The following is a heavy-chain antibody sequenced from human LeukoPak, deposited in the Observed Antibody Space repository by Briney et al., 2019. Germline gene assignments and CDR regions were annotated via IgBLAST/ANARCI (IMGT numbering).Heavy chain of an antibody. CDR3: ASSPIAVAGTLWFDP. CDR1: GGSISSYY. J-gene: IGHJ5*02. Sequence: SETLSLTCTVSGGSISSYYWSWIRQPPGKGLKWIGYIYYSGSTNYNPSLKSRVTISVDTSKNQFSLKLSSVTAADTAVYYCASSPIAVAGTLWFDPWGQGTLVTVSS. V-gene: IGHV4-59*01. D-gene: IGHD6-19*01. CDR2: IYYSGST.